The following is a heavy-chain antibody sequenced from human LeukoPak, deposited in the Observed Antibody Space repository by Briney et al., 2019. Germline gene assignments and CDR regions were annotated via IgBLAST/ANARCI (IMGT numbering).Heavy chain of an antibody. CDR3: ARDGFLYSSGWLAEYFQH. CDR2: INPNSGGT. CDR1: GYTFTGYY. Sequence: GASVKVSCKASGYTFTGYYMHWVRQAPGQGLEWMGWINPNSGGTNYAQKFQGRVTMTRDTSISTAYMELSRLRSDDTAVYYCARDGFLYSSGWLAEYFQHWGQGTLVTVSS. J-gene: IGHJ1*01. D-gene: IGHD6-19*01. V-gene: IGHV1-2*02.